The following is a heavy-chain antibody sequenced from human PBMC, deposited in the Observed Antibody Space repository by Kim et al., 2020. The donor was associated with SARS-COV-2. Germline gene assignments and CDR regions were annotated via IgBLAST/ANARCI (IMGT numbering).Heavy chain of an antibody. CDR1: GFTFSSYA. D-gene: IGHD1-1*01. Sequence: GGSLRLSCAASGFTFSSYAMGWVRQAPGKGLEWVSAISAYGGSYYAHSVKGRFTISRDNSKNTLYLQMNSLRAEDTAVYYCAKNWNGDYWGQGTLVTVSS. CDR3: AKNWNGDY. V-gene: IGHV3-23*01. J-gene: IGHJ4*02. CDR2: ISAYGGS.